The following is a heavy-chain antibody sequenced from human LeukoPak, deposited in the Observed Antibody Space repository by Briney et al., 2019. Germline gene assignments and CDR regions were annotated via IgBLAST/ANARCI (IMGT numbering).Heavy chain of an antibody. D-gene: IGHD1-26*01. Sequence: SETLSLTCAVSGASVSGSNYYWGWIRQPPGKGLEWIGNIYSSGSTYYNASLQSRVTISIDTSKNQFSLRLNSVTAADTAMYYCAKSGGYGLIDCWGQGTRVTVSS. J-gene: IGHJ4*02. V-gene: IGHV4-39*01. CDR3: AKSGGYGLIDC. CDR1: GASVSGSNYY. CDR2: IYSSGST.